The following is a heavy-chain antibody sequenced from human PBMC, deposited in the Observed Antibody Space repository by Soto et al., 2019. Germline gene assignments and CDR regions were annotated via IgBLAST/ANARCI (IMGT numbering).Heavy chain of an antibody. CDR1: GFTFSDHY. J-gene: IGHJ6*02. D-gene: IGHD1-26*01. Sequence: EVPLVEFGGGLVQPGGSLRLSCAASGFTFSDHYMDWVRQSPGKGPEWVDRSRNKANDYTTEYAASMKGRFTISRDDSKNSLYLQMDSLKTEDTALYYGARDLQSGSHGDMDVWGRGTTVTVSS. CDR2: SRNKANDYTT. CDR3: ARDLQSGSHGDMDV. V-gene: IGHV3-72*01.